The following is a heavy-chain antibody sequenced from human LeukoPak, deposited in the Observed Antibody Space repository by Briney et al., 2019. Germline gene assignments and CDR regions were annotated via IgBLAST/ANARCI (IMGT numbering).Heavy chain of an antibody. D-gene: IGHD3-16*02. V-gene: IGHV1-69*13. CDR3: AREGPHTYDYVWGSYRYRPSFDY. Sequence: GASVKVSCKASGGTFSSYAISWVRQAPGQGLEWMGGIIPIFGTANYAQKFQGRVTITADESTSTAYMELSSLRSEDTAVYYCAREGPHTYDYVWGSYRYRPSFDYWGQGTLVTVSS. J-gene: IGHJ4*02. CDR1: GGTFSSYA. CDR2: IIPIFGTA.